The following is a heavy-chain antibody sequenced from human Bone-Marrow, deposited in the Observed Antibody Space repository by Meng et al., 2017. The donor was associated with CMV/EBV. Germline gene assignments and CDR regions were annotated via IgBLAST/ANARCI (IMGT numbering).Heavy chain of an antibody. CDR2: INPNSGGA. D-gene: IGHD2-21*01. Sequence: ASVKVSCKASGGTFSSYTISWVRQAPGQGLEWMGWINPNSGGANYAQKFQGRVTMTRDTSISTVYMELSRLTFDDTAVYYCARDQQTSLAYWGQGTLVTVSS. CDR3: ARDQQTSLAY. V-gene: IGHV1-2*02. J-gene: IGHJ4*02. CDR1: GGTFSSYT.